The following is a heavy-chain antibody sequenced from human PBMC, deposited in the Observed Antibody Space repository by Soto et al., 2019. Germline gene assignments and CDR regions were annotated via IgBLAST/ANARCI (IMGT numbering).Heavy chain of an antibody. V-gene: IGHV3-30-3*01. CDR3: ARSGLDGGWDY. CDR1: GFTFSSYA. CDR2: ISYDGSNK. J-gene: IGHJ4*02. D-gene: IGHD2-15*01. Sequence: QVQLVESGGGVVQPGRSLRLSCAASGFTFSSYAMHWVRQAPGKGLEWVAVISYDGSNKYYADSVKGRFTISRDNSKNTLYLQMNSLRAEDTAVYYCARSGLDGGWDYWGQGTLVTVSS.